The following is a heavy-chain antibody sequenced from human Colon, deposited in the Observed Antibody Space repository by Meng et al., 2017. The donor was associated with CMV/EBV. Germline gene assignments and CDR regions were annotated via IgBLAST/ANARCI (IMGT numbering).Heavy chain of an antibody. CDR2: ILSSGTAI. CDR1: GFTFSSHH. Sequence: GGSLRPSCAAFGFTFSSHHMNWVRQAPGKGLEWISSILSSGTAIYYADSLKGRFTISRDNAKNSLYLQINSLRVEDTAIYYCAGEQVPVANYYYYYAMDVWGQGTTVTVSS. D-gene: IGHD2-2*01. J-gene: IGHJ6*02. V-gene: IGHV3-48*03. CDR3: AGEQVPVANYYYYYAMDV.